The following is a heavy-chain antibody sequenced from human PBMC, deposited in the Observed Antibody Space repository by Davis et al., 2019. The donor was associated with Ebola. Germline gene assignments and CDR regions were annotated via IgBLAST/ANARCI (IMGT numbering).Heavy chain of an antibody. CDR1: GFTFTTYA. D-gene: IGHD3-9*01. CDR2: IKQDGSEK. Sequence: GESLKISCAASGFTFTTYALSWVRQAPGKGLEWVADIKQDGSEKYYVDSVKGRFTISRDNAKNSLYLQMNSLRAEDTAVYYCARDEVRYFDWLLVLHWYFDLWGRGTLVTVSS. J-gene: IGHJ2*01. V-gene: IGHV3-7*03. CDR3: ARDEVRYFDWLLVLHWYFDL.